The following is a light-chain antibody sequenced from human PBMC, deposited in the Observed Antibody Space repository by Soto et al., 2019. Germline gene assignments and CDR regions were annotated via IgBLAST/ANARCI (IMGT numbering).Light chain of an antibody. CDR1: QSVSSN. CDR3: QQYNNWPRT. V-gene: IGKV3-15*01. CDR2: GAS. J-gene: IGKJ1*01. Sequence: EIVMTQSPATLSVSPGERATLSCRASQSVSSNLAWYQQKPGQAPRLIIYGASTRATGIPARFSGSGSGTEFTITISSLKSEDFEVYYCQQYNNWPRTFDKGTKVEIK.